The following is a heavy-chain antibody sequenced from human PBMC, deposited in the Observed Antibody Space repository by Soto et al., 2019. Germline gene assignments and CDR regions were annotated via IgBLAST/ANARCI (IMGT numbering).Heavy chain of an antibody. CDR3: ASDYVWGSYRLDY. D-gene: IGHD3-16*02. V-gene: IGHV1-18*01. Sequence: GASVKVSCKASGYTFTSYAMHWVRQAPGQGLEWMGWISAYNGNTNYAQKLQGRVTMTTDTSTSTAYMELRSLRSDDTAVYYCASDYVWGSYRLDYWGQGTLVTVSS. CDR2: ISAYNGNT. CDR1: GYTFTSYA. J-gene: IGHJ4*02.